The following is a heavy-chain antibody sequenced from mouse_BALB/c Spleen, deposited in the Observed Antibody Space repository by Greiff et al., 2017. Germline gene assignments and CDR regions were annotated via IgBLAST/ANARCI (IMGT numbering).Heavy chain of an antibody. J-gene: IGHJ4*01. Sequence: EVTLVESGGGLVKPGGSLKLSCAASGFTFSSYAMSWVRQSPEKRLEWVAEISSGGSYTYYPDTVTGLFTISRDNAKNTLYLEMSSLRSEDTAMYYCARLYYGIHYAMDYWGQGTSVTVSS. D-gene: IGHD2-1*01. V-gene: IGHV5-9-4*01. CDR3: ARLYYGIHYAMDY. CDR1: GFTFSSYA. CDR2: ISSGGSYT.